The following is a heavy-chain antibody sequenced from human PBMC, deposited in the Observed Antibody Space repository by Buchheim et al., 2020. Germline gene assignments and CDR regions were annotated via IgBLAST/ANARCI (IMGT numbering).Heavy chain of an antibody. CDR1: GFTFSTYT. J-gene: IGHJ6*02. Sequence: EVQLVESGGGLVKPGGTLRLSCAASGFTFSTYTINWVRPAPGEGLEWVSSISSSSTYIYYADSVKGRFTISRDNAKNSLYLQMNSLGAEDTAVYYCARDPGGSVIGYYYGMDVWGQGTT. CDR3: ARDPGGSVIGYYYGMDV. D-gene: IGHD3-16*02. V-gene: IGHV3-21*01. CDR2: ISSSSTYI.